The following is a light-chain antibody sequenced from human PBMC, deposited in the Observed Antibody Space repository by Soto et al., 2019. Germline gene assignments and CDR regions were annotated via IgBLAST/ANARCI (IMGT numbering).Light chain of an antibody. V-gene: IGKV2-30*01. CDR1: HSLVYSDGNAY. Sequence: EVVMTQSPLSLPVTLGQPASISCRSSHSLVYSDGNAYLNWFHQRPGQSPRRLIYKVSYRDSGVPDRFSGCGSGTDFTLKISRVEAEDVGIYYCMQGTHWPPYTFGQGTKLEIK. CDR2: KVS. CDR3: MQGTHWPPYT. J-gene: IGKJ2*01.